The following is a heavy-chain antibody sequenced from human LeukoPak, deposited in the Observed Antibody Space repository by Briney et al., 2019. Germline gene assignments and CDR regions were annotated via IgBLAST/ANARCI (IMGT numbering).Heavy chain of an antibody. J-gene: IGHJ6*03. CDR3: AREGGGTTVSPWYYYYYMDV. V-gene: IGHV3-21*01. CDR1: GFTFSSYS. CDR2: ISISSSYI. Sequence: PGRSLRLSCAASGFTFSSYSMNWLRQALGKGLKWVSSISISSSYIHYADSVKGRFTIYRDNAKNSLYLQMNSLRAEDTAVYYCAREGGGTTVSPWYYYYYMDVWGKGTTVTVSS. D-gene: IGHD4-17*01.